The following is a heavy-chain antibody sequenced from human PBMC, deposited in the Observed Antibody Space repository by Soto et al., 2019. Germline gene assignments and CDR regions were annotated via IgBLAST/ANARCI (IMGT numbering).Heavy chain of an antibody. CDR1: GGSISSGGYS. CDR2: IYRSGST. D-gene: IGHD3-10*01. CDR3: ASGKYGSGSYYTDY. Sequence: PSETLSLTCAVSGGSISSGGYSWSWIRQPPGKGLEWIGYIYRSGSTYYNPSLKSRVTISVDRSKNQFSLKLSSVTAADTAVYYCASGKYGSGSYYTDYWGQGTLVTVSS. J-gene: IGHJ4*02. V-gene: IGHV4-30-2*01.